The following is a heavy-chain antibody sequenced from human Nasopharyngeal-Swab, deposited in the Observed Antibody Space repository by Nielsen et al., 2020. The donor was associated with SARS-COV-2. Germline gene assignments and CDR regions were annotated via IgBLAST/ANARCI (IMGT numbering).Heavy chain of an antibody. V-gene: IGHV5-10-1*01. J-gene: IGHJ6*03. CDR3: ARQAPHYDFWSGSAYYMDV. CDR2: IDPSDSQT. Sequence: KVSCKGSGYSFNSYWISWVRQMPGKGLEWMVMIDPSDSQTNYNPSFQGPVTISVDKSISTAYLQWSSLKASDTAMYYCARQAPHYDFWSGSAYYMDVWGKGTTVTVSS. D-gene: IGHD3-3*01. CDR1: GYSFNSYW.